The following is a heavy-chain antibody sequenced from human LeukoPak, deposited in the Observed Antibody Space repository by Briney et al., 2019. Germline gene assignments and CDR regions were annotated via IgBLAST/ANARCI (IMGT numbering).Heavy chain of an antibody. J-gene: IGHJ3*02. CDR2: IKQDGSEK. Sequence: SGGSLRLSCAASGFTFGYYWMSWVRQAPGKGLEWVANIKQDGSEKHYVDSVKGRFTISRDNAKNSLYVQMNSLRAEDTAVYYCARGEGLRFAFDIWGQGTMVTVSS. CDR3: ARGEGLRFAFDI. D-gene: IGHD3-16*01. V-gene: IGHV3-7*01. CDR1: GFTFGYYW.